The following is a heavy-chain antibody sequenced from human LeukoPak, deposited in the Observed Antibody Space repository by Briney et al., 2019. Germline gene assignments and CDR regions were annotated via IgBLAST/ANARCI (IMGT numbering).Heavy chain of an antibody. CDR3: VRGRDGYSD. V-gene: IGHV4-61*01. D-gene: IGHD5-24*01. Sequence: PSETLSLTCTVSGGSISSTSYYWSWIRQPPGKGLEWIGYIYYSGSTDSNPSLKSRVTISLDTSKNQFSLKVSSVTAADAAVYYCVRGRDGYSDWGQGTLVTVSS. CDR2: IYYSGST. J-gene: IGHJ4*02. CDR1: GGSISSTSYY.